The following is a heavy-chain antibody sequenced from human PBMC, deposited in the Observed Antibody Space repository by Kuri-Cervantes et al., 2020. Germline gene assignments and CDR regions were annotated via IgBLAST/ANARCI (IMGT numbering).Heavy chain of an antibody. CDR1: GGSISSYY. V-gene: IGHV4-4*07. CDR3: ARDRRLVTPIDAFDI. J-gene: IGHJ3*02. Sequence: ESLKISCTVSGGSISSYYWSWIRQPAGKGLEWIGRIYTSGSTNYSPSLKSRVTMSVDTSKNQFSLKLSSVTAADTAVYYCARDRRLVTPIDAFDIWGQGTMVTVSS. D-gene: IGHD3-9*01. CDR2: IYTSGST.